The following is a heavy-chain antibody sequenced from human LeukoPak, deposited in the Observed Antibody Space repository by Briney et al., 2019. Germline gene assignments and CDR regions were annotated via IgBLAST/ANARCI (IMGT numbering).Heavy chain of an antibody. J-gene: IGHJ4*02. CDR3: ARVRGDSSWYGLDY. D-gene: IGHD6-13*01. CDR2: INPDRGGT. CDR1: GYTFTGYY. V-gene: IGHV1-2*02. Sequence: ASVKVSCKTSGYTFTGYYIHWVRQAPGQGLEWMGWINPDRGGTNYAQKFQGRVTMTRDTSISAGYMELSGLRPDDTAVFYCARVRGDSSWYGLDYWGQGTLVSVSS.